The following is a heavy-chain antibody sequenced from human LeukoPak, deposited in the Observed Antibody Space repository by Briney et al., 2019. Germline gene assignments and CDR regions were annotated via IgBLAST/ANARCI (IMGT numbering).Heavy chain of an antibody. CDR2: ISAYNGNT. V-gene: IGHV1-18*01. D-gene: IGHD6-13*01. CDR3: ARVRSSSWYYLGKYFDY. J-gene: IGHJ4*02. Sequence: ASVKVSCKASGYTFTSYGISWVRQAPGQGLEWMGWISAYNGNTNYAQKLQGRVTMTTDTSTSTAYMEMRSLRSEDTAVYYCARVRSSSWYYLGKYFDYWGQGTLVTVSS. CDR1: GYTFTSYG.